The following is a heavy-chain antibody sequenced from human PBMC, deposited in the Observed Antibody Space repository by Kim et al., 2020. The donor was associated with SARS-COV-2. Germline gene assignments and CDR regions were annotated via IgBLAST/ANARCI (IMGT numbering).Heavy chain of an antibody. D-gene: IGHD1-26*01. CDR3: AKDLYPYSGSYSIFDY. J-gene: IGHJ4*02. Sequence: GGSLRLSCAASGFTFSSYGMHWVRQAPGKGLEWVAVIWYDGSNKYYADSVKGRFTISRDNSKNTLYLQTNSLRAEDTAVYYCAKDLYPYSGSYSIFDYWGQGTLVTVSS. V-gene: IGHV3-33*06. CDR1: GFTFSSYG. CDR2: IWYDGSNK.